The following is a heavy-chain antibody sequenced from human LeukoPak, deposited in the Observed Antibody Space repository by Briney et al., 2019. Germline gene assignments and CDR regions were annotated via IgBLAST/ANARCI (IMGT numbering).Heavy chain of an antibody. CDR1: GFTFSSYS. Sequence: AGSLRLSCAASGFTFSSYSMNWVRQAPGKGLEWVSYISSSSSTIYYADSVKGRFTISRDNAKNSLYLQMNSLRAEDTAVYYCARDMSLDYWGQGTLVTVSS. CDR2: ISSSSSTI. CDR3: ARDMSLDY. V-gene: IGHV3-48*01. J-gene: IGHJ4*02. D-gene: IGHD3-10*02.